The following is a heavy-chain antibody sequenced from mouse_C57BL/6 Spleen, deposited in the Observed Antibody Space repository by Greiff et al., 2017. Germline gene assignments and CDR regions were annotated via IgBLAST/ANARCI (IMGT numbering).Heavy chain of an antibody. J-gene: IGHJ2*01. Sequence: VQLQQSGAELVRPGASVTLSCKASGYTFTDYEMHWLKQTPVHGLEWIGAIDPETGGTAYNQKFKGKAILTADKSSSTAYMELRSLTSEDSAVYYCTRDTTVVPGNFDYWGQGTTLTVSS. V-gene: IGHV1-15*01. D-gene: IGHD1-1*01. CDR2: IDPETGGT. CDR3: TRDTTVVPGNFDY. CDR1: GYTFTDYE.